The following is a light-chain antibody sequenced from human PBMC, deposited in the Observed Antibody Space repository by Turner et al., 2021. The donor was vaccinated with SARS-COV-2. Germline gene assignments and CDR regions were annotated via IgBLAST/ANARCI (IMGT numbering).Light chain of an antibody. J-gene: IGKJ5*01. V-gene: IGKV4-1*01. CDR3: QQYYSPPPT. CDR1: QTLLYTSKNRNY. CDR2: WAS. Sequence: DIVMTQSPDSLTVSLGGRATINCKSSQTLLYTSKNRNYLAWYQQKSGQPPKLLIYWASTRQSGVPDRFSASGSGTDFTLSISSLKAEDAAVYFCQQYYSPPPTFGQGTRLEIK.